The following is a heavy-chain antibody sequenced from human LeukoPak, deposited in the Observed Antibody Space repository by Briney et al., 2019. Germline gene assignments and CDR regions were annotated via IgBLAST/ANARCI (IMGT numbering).Heavy chain of an antibody. D-gene: IGHD2-8*01. CDR1: GYSFTNYG. Sequence: GASLKVSCXASGYSFTNYGFTWVRQAPGQGLEWMGWMNANNGNTNYAQKLQGRVTMTIDTSTNTAYMELRSLRSDDTAVYYCARAAPRDCTNGICWVDYWGQGTLVTVSS. CDR3: ARAAPRDCTNGICWVDY. V-gene: IGHV1-18*01. J-gene: IGHJ4*02. CDR2: MNANNGNT.